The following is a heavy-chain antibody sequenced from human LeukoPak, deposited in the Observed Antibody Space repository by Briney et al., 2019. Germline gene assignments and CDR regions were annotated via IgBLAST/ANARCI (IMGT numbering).Heavy chain of an antibody. CDR2: INPNSGGT. D-gene: IGHD5-18*01. J-gene: IGHJ3*02. Sequence: ASMKVPCKASGYTFTGYYMHWVRQAPGQGLEWMGWINPNSGGTNYAQKFQGRVTITADKSTSTAYMGLSSLRSEDTAVYYCAKSSPRWLRVTPGHSYGLDDAFDIWGQGTMVTVSS. CDR1: GYTFTGYY. CDR3: AKSSPRWLRVTPGHSYGLDDAFDI. V-gene: IGHV1-2*02.